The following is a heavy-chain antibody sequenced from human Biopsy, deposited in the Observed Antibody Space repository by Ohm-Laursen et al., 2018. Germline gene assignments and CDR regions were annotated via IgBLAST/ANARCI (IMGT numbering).Heavy chain of an antibody. CDR1: GGSISSDY. D-gene: IGHD2/OR15-2a*01. Sequence: SETLSLTCTVSGGSISSDYWSWIRQTPGKGLEWIGYIYYSGSTNYNPSLKSRVIISVDTSKNQFSLRLNSVTAADTAVYYCARAPNSTGWPYYYFYGMDVWGQGTTVTVSS. CDR2: IYYSGST. CDR3: ARAPNSTGWPYYYFYGMDV. J-gene: IGHJ6*02. V-gene: IGHV4-59*01.